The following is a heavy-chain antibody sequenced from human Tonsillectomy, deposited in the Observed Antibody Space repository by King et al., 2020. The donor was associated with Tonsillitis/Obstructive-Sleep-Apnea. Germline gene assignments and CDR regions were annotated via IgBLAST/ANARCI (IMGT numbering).Heavy chain of an antibody. D-gene: IGHD4-11*01. V-gene: IGHV1-69*01. Sequence: VQLVQSGAEVKKPGSSVKVSCKASGGTFSSYAISWVRQAPGQGLEWMGGIIPIFGTANYAQKFQGRVTITPDESTRTAYMELSSLRSEDTAVYYWARSAGTRKWGNTVTTYWFDPWGQGTLVTVSS. CDR3: ARSAGTRKWGNTVTTYWFDP. CDR2: IIPIFGTA. J-gene: IGHJ5*02. CDR1: GGTFSSYA.